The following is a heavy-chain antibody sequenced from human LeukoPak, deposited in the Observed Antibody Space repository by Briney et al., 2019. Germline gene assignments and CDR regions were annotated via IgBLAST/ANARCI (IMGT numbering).Heavy chain of an antibody. V-gene: IGHV3-21*01. D-gene: IGHD2-21*02. CDR1: GFTFSSYS. CDR3: VATVVTAILGFDY. J-gene: IGHJ4*02. Sequence: GGSLRLSCAASGFTFSSYSMNWVRQAPGKGLEWVSSISSSSSYIYYADSVKGRFTISRDNAKNSLYLQMNSLRAEDTAVYYCVATVVTAILGFDYWGQGTLVTVSS. CDR2: ISSSSSYI.